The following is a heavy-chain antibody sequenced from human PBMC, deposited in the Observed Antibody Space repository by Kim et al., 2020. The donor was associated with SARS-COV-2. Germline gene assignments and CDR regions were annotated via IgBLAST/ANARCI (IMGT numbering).Heavy chain of an antibody. CDR2: ISSSGSTI. V-gene: IGHV3-48*03. CDR1: GFTFSSYE. D-gene: IGHD6-13*01. Sequence: GGSLRLSCAASGFTFSSYEMNWVRQAPGNGLEWVSYISSSGSTIYYADSVKGRFTISRDNAKNSLYLQMNSLRAEDTAVYYCARVQQLVFGVDYGMDVWGQGTTVTVSS. J-gene: IGHJ6*02. CDR3: ARVQQLVFGVDYGMDV.